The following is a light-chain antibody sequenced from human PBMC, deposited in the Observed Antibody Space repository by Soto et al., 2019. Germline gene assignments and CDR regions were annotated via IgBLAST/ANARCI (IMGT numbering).Light chain of an antibody. Sequence: EIVLTQSPSTLSLSPGERGTLSCRASQSVSKNYLAWYQQKPGQAPRLLIYGASSRATGIPDRFSGSGSGTDFTLTISRLEPEDFAVYSCQQYASSPLTFGGGTKVEIK. CDR3: QQYASSPLT. CDR1: QSVSKNY. J-gene: IGKJ4*01. V-gene: IGKV3-20*01. CDR2: GAS.